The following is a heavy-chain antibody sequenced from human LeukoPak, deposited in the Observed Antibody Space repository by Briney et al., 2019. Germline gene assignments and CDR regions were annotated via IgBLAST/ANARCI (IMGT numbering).Heavy chain of an antibody. Sequence: GGSLRLSCAPSVFTFSSYWMSWVRRAPGKGLEWVANIKQDGSQIFYVDSVKGRFTISRDTAKNSLSLQMNSLRAEDTAVYYCGREFCSGTSCYGYFDYWGQGTLVTVSS. V-gene: IGHV3-7*01. CDR3: GREFCSGTSCYGYFDY. CDR1: VFTFSSYW. D-gene: IGHD2-2*01. CDR2: IKQDGSQI. J-gene: IGHJ4*02.